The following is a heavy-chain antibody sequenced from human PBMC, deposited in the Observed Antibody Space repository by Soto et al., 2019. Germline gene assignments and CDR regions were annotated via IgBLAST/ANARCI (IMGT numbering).Heavy chain of an antibody. J-gene: IGHJ6*02. CDR1: GFTFSTYS. V-gene: IGHV3-21*06. CDR3: AREYTAWPLAYGLDV. D-gene: IGHD2-2*02. CDR2: ISSRSDI. Sequence: PGGSLRLSCVGSGFTFSTYSINWVRQAPGKGLEWVSSISSRSDIYYADSVKGRFTISRDNAKNSVSLQMNSLRAEDTAVCYCAREYTAWPLAYGLDVWGQGTTVTVS.